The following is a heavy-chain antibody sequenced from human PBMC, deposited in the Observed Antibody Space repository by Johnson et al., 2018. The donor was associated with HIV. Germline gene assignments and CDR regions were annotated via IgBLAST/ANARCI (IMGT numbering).Heavy chain of an antibody. D-gene: IGHD3-10*01. V-gene: IGHV3-30*02. CDR3: AKEPLVRGVNAFDI. CDR2: IRHDGSKK. CDR1: GFSFSDYY. J-gene: IGHJ3*02. Sequence: QVQLVESGGGLVKPGGSLRLSCAASGFSFSDYYMSCIRQAPGRGLEWVAFIRHDGSKKYYADSVKGRFTISRDNSKNTLFLQMNSLRAEDTAVYYCAKEPLVRGVNAFDIWGQGTMVTVSS.